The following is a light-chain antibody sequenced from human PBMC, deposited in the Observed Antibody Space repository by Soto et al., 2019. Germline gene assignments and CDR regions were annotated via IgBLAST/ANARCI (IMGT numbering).Light chain of an antibody. Sequence: QSVLTQPPSVSGAPGQRVTISCTGSSSSIGAGYDVHWYQQLPGTVPKLLIYANTNRPSGVPDRFSGSKSGTSASLAITGLQAEDEADYYCQSYDSSLSVVFGGGTKVTVL. CDR2: ANT. CDR3: QSYDSSLSVV. J-gene: IGLJ2*01. V-gene: IGLV1-40*01. CDR1: SSSIGAGYD.